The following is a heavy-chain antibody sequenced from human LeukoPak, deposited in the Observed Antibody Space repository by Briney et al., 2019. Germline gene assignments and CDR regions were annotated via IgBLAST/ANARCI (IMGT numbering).Heavy chain of an antibody. CDR3: ARSVVITSGVFDY. CDR1: GGSISSSSYY. J-gene: IGHJ4*02. D-gene: IGHD3-22*01. Sequence: SETLSLTCTVSGGSISSSSYYWGWIRQPPGKGLEWIGSIYYSGSTYYNPSLKSRVTISVDTSKNQFSLKLSSVTAADTAVYYCARSVVITSGVFDYWGQGTLVTVSS. CDR2: IYYSGST. V-gene: IGHV4-39*01.